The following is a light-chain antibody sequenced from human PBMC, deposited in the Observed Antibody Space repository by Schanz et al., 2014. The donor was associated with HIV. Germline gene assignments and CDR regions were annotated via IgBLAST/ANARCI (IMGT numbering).Light chain of an antibody. J-gene: IGKJ1*01. CDR2: AAS. CDR3: QQYNNYPLT. CDR1: QDIRSY. V-gene: IGKV1-9*01. Sequence: DIQLTQSPSFLSASVGDRVTITCRASQDIRSYLAWYQQIPGKAPTLLIYAASTLQSGAPSRFSGSGSETDFTLTVSSLQPEDFATYYCQQYNNYPLTFGLGTKVAIK.